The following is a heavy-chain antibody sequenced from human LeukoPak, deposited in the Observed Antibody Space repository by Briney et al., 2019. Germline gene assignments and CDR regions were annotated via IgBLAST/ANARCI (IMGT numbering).Heavy chain of an antibody. J-gene: IGHJ4*02. Sequence: GGSLRLSCAASGFTFSSYGMHWVRQAPGKGLEWVALISYDGSNKYFADSVKGRFTISRDNSKNTLYLQMHSLRAEDTAVYYCAKDNVAAAGRYFDYWRQGTLVTVSS. CDR2: ISYDGSNK. CDR3: AKDNVAAAGRYFDY. CDR1: GFTFSSYG. D-gene: IGHD6-13*01. V-gene: IGHV3-30*18.